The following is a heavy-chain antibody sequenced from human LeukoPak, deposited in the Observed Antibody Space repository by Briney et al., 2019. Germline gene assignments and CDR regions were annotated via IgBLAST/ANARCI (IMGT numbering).Heavy chain of an antibody. CDR1: GFTFSSYW. CDR2: INSDGSST. CDR3: AREHYFYHMDG. J-gene: IGHJ6*03. V-gene: IGHV3-74*01. Sequence: GGSLRLSCAASGFTFSSYWMHWVRQAPGKGLVWVSRINSDGSSTSYADSVKGRFTISRDNAENSLYLQMNSLRAEDTAVYYCAREHYFYHMDGWGEGTTVTVSS.